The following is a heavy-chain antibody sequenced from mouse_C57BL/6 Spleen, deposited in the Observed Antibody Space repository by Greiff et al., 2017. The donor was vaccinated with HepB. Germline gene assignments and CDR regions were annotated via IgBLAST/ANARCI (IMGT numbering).Heavy chain of an antibody. CDR3: ARFGDYDESY. J-gene: IGHJ2*01. V-gene: IGHV1-76*01. Sequence: LQESGAELVRPGASVKLSCKASGYTFTDYYINWVKQRPGQGLEWIARIYPGSGNTYYNEKFKGKATLTAEKSSSTAYMQLSSLTSEDSAVYFCARFGDYDESYWGQGTTLTVSS. CDR2: IYPGSGNT. D-gene: IGHD2-4*01. CDR1: GYTFTDYY.